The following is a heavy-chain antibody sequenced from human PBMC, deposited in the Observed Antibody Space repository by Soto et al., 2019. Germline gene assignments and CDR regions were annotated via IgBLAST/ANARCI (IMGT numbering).Heavy chain of an antibody. CDR3: ARGSYQGPHTAMVQVWFDP. CDR1: GGSISSYY. D-gene: IGHD5-18*01. CDR2: IYTSGST. V-gene: IGHV4-4*07. J-gene: IGHJ5*02. Sequence: PSETLSLTCTVSGGSISSYYWSWIRQPAGKGLEWIGRIYTSGSTNYNPSLKSRVTMSVDTSKNQFSLKLSSVTAADTAVYYCARGSYQGPHTAMVQVWFDPWGQGTLVTVSS.